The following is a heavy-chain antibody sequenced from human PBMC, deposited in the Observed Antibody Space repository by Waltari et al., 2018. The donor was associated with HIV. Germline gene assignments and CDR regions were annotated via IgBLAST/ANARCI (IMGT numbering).Heavy chain of an antibody. D-gene: IGHD4-17*01. J-gene: IGHJ4*02. CDR1: GFTFGDYA. Sequence: EVQLVESGGGLVQPGRSLRLSCTAYGFTFGDYAMRWFRQAPGKGLEWVGCIRSKAYGGTTEYAASVKGRFTISRDDSRSIAYLQMNSLQTEDTAVYYCTKGRMTTDYWGQGTLVTVSS. CDR3: TKGRMTTDY. CDR2: IRSKAYGGTT. V-gene: IGHV3-49*03.